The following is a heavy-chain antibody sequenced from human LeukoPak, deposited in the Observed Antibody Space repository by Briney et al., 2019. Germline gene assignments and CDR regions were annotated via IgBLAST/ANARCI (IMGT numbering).Heavy chain of an antibody. CDR1: RFTFSSYW. J-gene: IGHJ6*03. Sequence: GGSLRLSCAASRFTFSSYWMSWVRQAPGKGLEWVANIKQDGSEKYYVDSVKGRFTISRDNAKNSLYLQMNSLRAEDTAVYYCARQGFVLIPARRNYYFYMDVWGKGTTVTVSS. CDR2: IKQDGSEK. V-gene: IGHV3-7*01. D-gene: IGHD2-2*01. CDR3: ARQGFVLIPARRNYYFYMDV.